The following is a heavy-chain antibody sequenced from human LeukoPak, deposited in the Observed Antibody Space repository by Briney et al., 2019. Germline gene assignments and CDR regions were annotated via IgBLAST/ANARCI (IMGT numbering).Heavy chain of an antibody. CDR2: IRYDGNNK. V-gene: IGHV3-30*02. J-gene: IGHJ4*02. CDR3: AKGGSWVVTAIFLFDY. Sequence: PGGSLRLSCAASGFTFSSSGMHWVRQAPGKGLEWVAFIRYDGNNKYYADSVKGRFTISRANSKNTLSLQLNSLRADDTAVYYCAKGGSWVVTAIFLFDYWGQGTLVTVSS. CDR1: GFTFSSSG. D-gene: IGHD2-21*02.